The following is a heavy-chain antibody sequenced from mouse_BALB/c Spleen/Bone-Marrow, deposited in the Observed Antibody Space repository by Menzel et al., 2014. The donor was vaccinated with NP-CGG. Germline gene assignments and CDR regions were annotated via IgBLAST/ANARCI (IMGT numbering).Heavy chain of an antibody. CDR2: MLPGSTNT. Sequence: QVQLQQSGAELMKPGASVKISCKATGYRFSNNWIEWVKQRPGHGLEWVGEMLPGSTNTNYNEKFKDKATFTADTPSNTAYMQLSSLTSEDSAVYYCAQTGFASWGRGTLVTVSA. CDR3: AQTGFAS. D-gene: IGHD4-1*01. CDR1: GYRFSNNW. V-gene: IGHV1-9*01. J-gene: IGHJ3*01.